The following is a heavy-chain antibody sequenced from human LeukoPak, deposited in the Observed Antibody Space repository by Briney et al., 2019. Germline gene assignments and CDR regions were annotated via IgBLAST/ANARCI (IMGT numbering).Heavy chain of an antibody. CDR1: GVVLSDYV. V-gene: IGHV3-30*02. Sequence: PGGALRTSLAASGVVLSDYVMHWGRQAPGKGLGWGGFVRNDGSNEYYVGSVKGRFTISRDKSKNTLYLQMNSLRAEDTAVYSCAKESDSGYHSEGPKNWGLGTLVTVSS. CDR3: AKESDSGYHSEGPKN. D-gene: IGHD5-12*01. J-gene: IGHJ4*02. CDR2: VRNDGSNE.